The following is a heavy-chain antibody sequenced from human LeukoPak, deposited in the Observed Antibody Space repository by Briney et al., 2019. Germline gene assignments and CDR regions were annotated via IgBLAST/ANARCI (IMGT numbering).Heavy chain of an antibody. V-gene: IGHV3-30*02. Sequence: AGGSLRLSCAAFGLSFSAYGTHWVRQAPGKGLEWVAFIRYDGSNKYYADSVKGRFTISRDNSKNTLYLQMNSLRAEDTAMYYCTKDLQRSLDYWGQGTLVTVSS. J-gene: IGHJ4*02. D-gene: IGHD6-25*01. CDR3: TKDLQRSLDY. CDR1: GLSFSAYG. CDR2: IRYDGSNK.